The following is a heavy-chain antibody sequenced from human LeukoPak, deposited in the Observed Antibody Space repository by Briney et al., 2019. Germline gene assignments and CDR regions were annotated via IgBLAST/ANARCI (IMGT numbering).Heavy chain of an antibody. J-gene: IGHJ4*02. Sequence: GGSLRLSWAASGSTFSDYTLNWVRQPPGKGLEWVSSITGDSTYIYSADSVKGRFTVSRDNAKNSLYLHIKSLRAADTAVYYCARVQGSPYWGQGTLVTVSS. CDR1: GSTFSDYT. CDR2: ITGDSTYI. V-gene: IGHV3-21*01. CDR3: ARVQGSPY.